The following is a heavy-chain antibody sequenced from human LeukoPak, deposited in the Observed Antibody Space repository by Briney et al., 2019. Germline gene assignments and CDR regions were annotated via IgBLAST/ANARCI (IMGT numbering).Heavy chain of an antibody. V-gene: IGHV4-61*01. CDR3: AIYNGYPPYFNY. Sequence: PSETLSLTCTVSGGSASSGNSYWSWIRQPPGKGLEWIGYIYYSGTTNYNPSLKSRVTLSVDTSKNQFSLKLTSVTAADTAVYYCAIYNGYPPYFNYWGQGTLVTVSS. CDR2: IYYSGTT. J-gene: IGHJ4*02. D-gene: IGHD2-8*01. CDR1: GGSASSGNSY.